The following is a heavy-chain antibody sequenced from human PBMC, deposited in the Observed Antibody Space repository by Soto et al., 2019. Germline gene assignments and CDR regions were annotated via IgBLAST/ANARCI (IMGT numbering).Heavy chain of an antibody. Sequence: QVQLVESGGGVVQPGRSLRLSCAASGFTFSSYGMHWVRQAPGKGLEWVAVISYDGSNKYYADSVKGRFTISRDNSKNPLYLQMNSLRAEDTAVYYCAKDPRDGYNENNWFDPWGQGTLVTVSS. CDR3: AKDPRDGYNENNWFDP. CDR1: GFTFSSYG. CDR2: ISYDGSNK. D-gene: IGHD5-12*01. J-gene: IGHJ5*02. V-gene: IGHV3-30*18.